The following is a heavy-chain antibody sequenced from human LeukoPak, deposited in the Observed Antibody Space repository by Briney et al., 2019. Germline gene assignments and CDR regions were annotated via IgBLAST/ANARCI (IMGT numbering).Heavy chain of an antibody. V-gene: IGHV1-2*02. CDR3: ARDSRWFGEFQPYYFDY. J-gene: IGHJ4*02. Sequence: ASVKVSCKASGYTFTGYYMHWVRQAPGQGLEWMGWFNPDSGGTNYAQKFQGRVTMTRDTSISTAYMELSRLRSDDTAVYYCARDSRWFGEFQPYYFDYWGQGTLVTVSS. CDR2: FNPDSGGT. D-gene: IGHD3-10*01. CDR1: GYTFTGYY.